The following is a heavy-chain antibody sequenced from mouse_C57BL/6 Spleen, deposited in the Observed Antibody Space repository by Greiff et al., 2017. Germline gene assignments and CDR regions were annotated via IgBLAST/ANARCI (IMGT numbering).Heavy chain of an antibody. Sequence: QVQLKESGAELARPGASVKLSCKASGYTFTSYGISWVKQRTGQGLEWIGEIYPRSGNTYYNEKFKGKATLTADKSSSTAYMELRSLTSEDSAVYFCARSWGEDYAMDYWGQGTSVTVSS. CDR3: ARSWGEDYAMDY. CDR1: GYTFTSYG. CDR2: IYPRSGNT. J-gene: IGHJ4*01. V-gene: IGHV1-81*01.